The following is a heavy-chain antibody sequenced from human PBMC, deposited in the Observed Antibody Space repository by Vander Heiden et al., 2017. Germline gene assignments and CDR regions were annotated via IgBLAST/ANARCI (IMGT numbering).Heavy chain of an antibody. V-gene: IGHV3-72*01. CDR1: GFTFSDHY. J-gene: IGHJ4*02. Sequence: EVQLVESGGGLVQPGGSLRLSCAASGFTFSDHYMDWVRQAPGKGLEWVGRSKNKANSYTTEYAASVTGRFTISRDDSENSLYLQMNSLKTEDTAVYYCARGGRDCRSTSCSYFDYWGQGTLVTVSS. CDR2: SKNKANSYTT. CDR3: ARGGRDCRSTSCSYFDY. D-gene: IGHD2-2*01.